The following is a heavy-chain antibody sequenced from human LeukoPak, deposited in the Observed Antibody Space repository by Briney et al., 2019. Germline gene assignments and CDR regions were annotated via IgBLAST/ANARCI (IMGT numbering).Heavy chain of an antibody. V-gene: IGHV1-46*01. CDR3: ARDQEAFDY. J-gene: IGHJ4*02. CDR1: GYTFTSNY. CDR2: IYPRDGST. Sequence: ASVKVSCKASGYTFTSNYIHWVRQAPGQGLEWMGMIYPRDGSTSYAQKFQGRVTVTRDTSTSTVHMELSGLRSEDPAVYYCARDQEAFDYWGQGTLVTVSS.